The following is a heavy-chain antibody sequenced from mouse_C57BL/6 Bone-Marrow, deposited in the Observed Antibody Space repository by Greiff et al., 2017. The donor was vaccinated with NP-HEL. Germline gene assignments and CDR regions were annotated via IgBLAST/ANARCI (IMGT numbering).Heavy chain of an antibody. CDR1: GFTFSSYA. CDR3: ARGNWVDY. Sequence: EVQGVESGGGLVKPGGSLKLSCAASGFTFSSYAMSWVRQTPEKRLEWVATISDGGSYTYYPDNVKGRFTISRDNAKNNLYLQMSHLKSEDTTMYYCARGNWVDYWGQGTTRTVSS. CDR2: ISDGGSYT. V-gene: IGHV5-4*01. J-gene: IGHJ2*01. D-gene: IGHD4-1*01.